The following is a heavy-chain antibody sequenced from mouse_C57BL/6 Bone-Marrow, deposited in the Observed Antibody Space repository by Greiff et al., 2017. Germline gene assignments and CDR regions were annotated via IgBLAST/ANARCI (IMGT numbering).Heavy chain of an antibody. Sequence: QVQLQQPGAELVRPGSSVKLSCKASGYTFTSYWMHWVKQRPIQGLEWIGNIDPSDSETHYNQQFKDKATLTVDKSSSTAYMQLSSLTSEDSAVYYGARMGLPYVDVWGTGTTVTVSS. J-gene: IGHJ1*03. V-gene: IGHV1-52*01. D-gene: IGHD2-4*01. CDR3: ARMGLPYVDV. CDR1: GYTFTSYW. CDR2: IDPSDSET.